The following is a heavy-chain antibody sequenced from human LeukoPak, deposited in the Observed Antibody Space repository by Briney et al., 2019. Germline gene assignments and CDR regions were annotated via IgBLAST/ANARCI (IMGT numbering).Heavy chain of an antibody. CDR3: ARDGIAAAVPDY. D-gene: IGHD6-13*01. CDR2: INPNSGGT. CDR1: GYTFTGYY. Sequence: ASVKVSCKASGYTFTGYYMHWVRQAPGQGLEWMGWINPNSGGTNYAQKFQSRVTMTRDTSISTAYMELSRLRSDDTAVYYCARDGIAAAVPDYWGQGTLVTVSS. V-gene: IGHV1-2*02. J-gene: IGHJ4*02.